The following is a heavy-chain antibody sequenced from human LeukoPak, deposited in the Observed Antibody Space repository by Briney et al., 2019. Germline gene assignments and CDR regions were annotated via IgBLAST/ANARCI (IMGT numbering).Heavy chain of an antibody. CDR1: GDSLTTDDSF. CDR3: ARDGYINDAFDI. J-gene: IGHJ3*02. V-gene: IGHV4-31*03. CDR2: IHYRGTT. Sequence: SETLSLTCTVSGDSLTTDDSFWSWIRQFPRKGLEWIGYIHYRGTTNYNPSLKSRLSMSIDMSKDQFSLNLTSVTAADTAIYYCARDGYINDAFDIWGQGIVVTVSS. D-gene: IGHD1-1*01.